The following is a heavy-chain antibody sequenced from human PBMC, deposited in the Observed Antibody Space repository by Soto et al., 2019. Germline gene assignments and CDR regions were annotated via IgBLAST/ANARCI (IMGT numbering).Heavy chain of an antibody. CDR3: ARREFRNYVGFDY. CDR1: GGSISTGYY. V-gene: IGHV4-39*01. CDR2: VSYGGTT. J-gene: IGHJ4*02. Sequence: SETLSLTCTVSGGSISTGYYWAWIRQTPGKGLEWIGSVSYGGTTYHNPSLKSRVTISVDTSKNLFSLQLSSVTAADTAVYYCARREFRNYVGFDYWGQGTLVTSPQ. D-gene: IGHD4-4*01.